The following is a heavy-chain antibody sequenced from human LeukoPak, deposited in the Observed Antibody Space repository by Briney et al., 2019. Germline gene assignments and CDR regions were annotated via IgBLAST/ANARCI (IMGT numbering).Heavy chain of an antibody. CDR2: FDTEDGET. D-gene: IGHD3-10*01. Sequence: ASVKVSCTVSGYTLTELSMHWVRQAPGKGLEWMGGFDTEDGETIYAQKFQGRVTMTEDTSTDTAYMELSSLRSEDTAVYYCATDDPYGSGINDYWGQGTLVTVSS. V-gene: IGHV1-24*01. CDR3: ATDDPYGSGINDY. J-gene: IGHJ4*02. CDR1: GYTLTELS.